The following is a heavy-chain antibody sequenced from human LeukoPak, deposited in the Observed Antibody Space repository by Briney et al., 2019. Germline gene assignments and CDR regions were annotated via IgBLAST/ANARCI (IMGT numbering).Heavy chain of an antibody. Sequence: ASVKVSCKASGYTFTSYYMHWVRQAPGQGLEWMGIFTPSGGSTTYAQKFQGRVTMTRDMSTSTVYMELSSLRSEETAVYYCARDGGSGYVFDYWGQGTLVTVSS. CDR3: ARDGGSGYVFDY. D-gene: IGHD3-22*01. CDR2: FTPSGGST. CDR1: GYTFTSYY. V-gene: IGHV1-46*01. J-gene: IGHJ4*02.